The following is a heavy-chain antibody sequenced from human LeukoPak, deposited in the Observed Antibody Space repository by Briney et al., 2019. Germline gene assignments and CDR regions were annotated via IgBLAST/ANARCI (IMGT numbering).Heavy chain of an antibody. V-gene: IGHV3-30*02. CDR1: GFTFSSYG. CDR2: IRYDGTNK. D-gene: IGHD5-18*01. J-gene: IGHJ4*02. CDR3: AKARIQLWPGGFDY. Sequence: GGSQRLSCAASGFTFSSYGMHWVRQAPGKGLEWVAFIRYDGTNKYYADSVKGRFTFSRDNSKNTLYLQMNSLRAEDTAMYYCAKARIQLWPGGFDYWGQGTLVTVSS.